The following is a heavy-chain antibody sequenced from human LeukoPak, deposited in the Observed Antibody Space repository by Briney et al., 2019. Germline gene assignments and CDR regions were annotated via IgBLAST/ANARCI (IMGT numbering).Heavy chain of an antibody. D-gene: IGHD5-12*01. V-gene: IGHV4-30-2*01. J-gene: IGHJ3*02. CDR2: IYHSGST. CDR3: ARVAPTTDAFDI. Sequence: PSQTLSLTCTVSGGSISSGGYYWSWIRQPPGKGLEWIGYIYHSGSTYYNPSLKSRVTISVDRSKNQFSLKLSSVIAADTAVYYCARVAPTTDAFDIWGQGTMVTVSS. CDR1: GGSISSGGYY.